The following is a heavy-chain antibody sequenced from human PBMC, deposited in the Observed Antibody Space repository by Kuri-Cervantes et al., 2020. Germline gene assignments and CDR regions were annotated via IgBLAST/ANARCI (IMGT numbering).Heavy chain of an antibody. V-gene: IGHV3-30*03. CDR1: GLTFSSYA. J-gene: IGHJ6*02. CDR3: ASPHDYGDYYGMDV. Sequence: GGSLRLSCAASGLTFSSYAMSWVRQAPGKGLEWVAVISYDGSNKYYADSVKGRFTISRDNSKNTLYLQMNSLRAEDTAVYYCASPHDYGDYYGMDVWGQGTTVTVSS. D-gene: IGHD4-17*01. CDR2: ISYDGSNK.